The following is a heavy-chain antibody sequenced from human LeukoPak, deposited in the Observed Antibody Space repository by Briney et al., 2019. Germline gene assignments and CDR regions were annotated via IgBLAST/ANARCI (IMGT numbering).Heavy chain of an antibody. Sequence: PGGSLRLSCAASGFTFSSYGMHWVRQAPGKGLEWVAFIRYDGSNKYYADSVKGRFTISRDNSKNTLYQQMNSLRAEDTAVYYCAKGPYGDYYFDYWGQGTLVTVSS. J-gene: IGHJ4*02. V-gene: IGHV3-30*02. CDR2: IRYDGSNK. CDR1: GFTFSSYG. CDR3: AKGPYGDYYFDY. D-gene: IGHD4-17*01.